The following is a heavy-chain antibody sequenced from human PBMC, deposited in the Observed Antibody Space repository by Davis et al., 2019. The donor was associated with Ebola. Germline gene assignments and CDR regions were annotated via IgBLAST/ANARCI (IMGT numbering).Heavy chain of an antibody. V-gene: IGHV4-34*01. J-gene: IGHJ4*02. CDR1: GGSISSYY. CDR3: ARGNLGGAPDY. CDR2: INHSGTT. D-gene: IGHD3-16*01. Sequence: PGGSLRLSCTVSGGSISSYYWSWIRQPPGKGLEWIGEINHSGTTNYNPSLKSRVIISVDTSKNQFSLKLNSVTAADMAVYYCARGNLGGAPDYWGQGTLVTVSS.